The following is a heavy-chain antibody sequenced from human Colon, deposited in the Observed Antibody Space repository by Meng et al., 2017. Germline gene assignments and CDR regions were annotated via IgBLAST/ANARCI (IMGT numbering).Heavy chain of an antibody. CDR1: GFTFSSYW. V-gene: IGHV3-74*01. D-gene: IGHD2-21*01. Sequence: GESLKISCAASGFTFSSYWMHWVRQAPGKGLVWVSRINSDGSSTSYADSVKGRFTISRDNAKNTLYLQMNSLRAEDTAVYYCARDRVFHENWFDPWGQGTLVTVSS. CDR3: ARDRVFHENWFDP. J-gene: IGHJ5*02. CDR2: INSDGSST.